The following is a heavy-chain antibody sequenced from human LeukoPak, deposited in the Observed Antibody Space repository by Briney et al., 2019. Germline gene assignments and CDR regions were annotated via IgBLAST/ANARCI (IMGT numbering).Heavy chain of an antibody. V-gene: IGHV4-28*06. Sequence: SETLSLTCTVSGYSISSSNWWGWIRQPPGKGLEWIGYIYYSGSTNYNPSLKSRVTMSVDTSKNQFSLKLSSVTALDTAVYYCARTLHGGDGEAFDIWGQGTMVTVSS. CDR2: IYYSGST. CDR1: GYSISSSNW. CDR3: ARTLHGGDGEAFDI. D-gene: IGHD2-21*01. J-gene: IGHJ3*02.